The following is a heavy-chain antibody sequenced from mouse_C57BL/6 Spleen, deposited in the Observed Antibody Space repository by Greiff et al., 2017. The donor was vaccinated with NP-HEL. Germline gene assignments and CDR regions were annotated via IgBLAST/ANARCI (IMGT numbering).Heavy chain of an antibody. V-gene: IGHV5-4*01. CDR3: ARDHDYEWFAY. D-gene: IGHD2-4*01. Sequence: EVQRVESGGGLVKPGGSLKLSCAASGFTFSSYAMSWVRQTPEKRLEWVATISDGGSYTYYPDNVKGRFTISRDNAKNNLYLQMSHLKSEDTAMYYCARDHDYEWFAYWGQGTLVTVSA. J-gene: IGHJ3*01. CDR1: GFTFSSYA. CDR2: ISDGGSYT.